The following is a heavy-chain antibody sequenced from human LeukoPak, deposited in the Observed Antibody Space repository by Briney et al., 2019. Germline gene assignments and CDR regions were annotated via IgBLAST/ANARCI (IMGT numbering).Heavy chain of an antibody. CDR1: GGSISSYY. CDR2: IYYSGST. D-gene: IGHD3-22*01. V-gene: IGHV4-59*12. CDR3: ARGREYYYDSSGYYPTFDY. Sequence: SETLSLTCTVSGGSISSYYWSWIRQPPGKGLEWIGYIYYSGSTNYNPSLKSRVTISVDTSKNQFSLKLSSVTAADTAVYYCARGREYYYDSSGYYPTFDYWGQGTLVTVSS. J-gene: IGHJ4*02.